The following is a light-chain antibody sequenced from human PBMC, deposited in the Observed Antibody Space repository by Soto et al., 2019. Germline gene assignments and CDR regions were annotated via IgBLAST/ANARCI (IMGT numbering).Light chain of an antibody. Sequence: DIQMNQSPSTLPASVGDRVTITCRASQSITTWLAWYQQRPGKAPKLLIYDVSSLQSGVPSRFSGSGSGTEFTLTISSLQPDDFATYYCQHYKMYSPWTFGQGTKVDNK. CDR1: QSITTW. V-gene: IGKV1-5*01. CDR2: DVS. CDR3: QHYKMYSPWT. J-gene: IGKJ1*01.